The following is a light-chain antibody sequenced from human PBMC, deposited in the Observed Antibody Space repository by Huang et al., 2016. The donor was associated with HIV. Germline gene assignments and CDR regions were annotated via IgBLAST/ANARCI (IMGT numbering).Light chain of an antibody. CDR2: GAS. CDR3: QQYDNWPLT. Sequence: ERVMTQSPATLSVAPGERVTLSCRASHSVSSNLAWYQQKPGQAPRLLIHGASTGATGIPARFSGSGSGTDFTLAISSLQSEDSGVYYCQQYDNWPLTFGQGTRLEIK. CDR1: HSVSSN. V-gene: IGKV3-15*01. J-gene: IGKJ5*01.